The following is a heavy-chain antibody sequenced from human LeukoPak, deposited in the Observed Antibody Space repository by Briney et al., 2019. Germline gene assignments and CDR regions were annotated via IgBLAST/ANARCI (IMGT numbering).Heavy chain of an antibody. CDR2: INPSGGST. V-gene: IGHV1-46*01. J-gene: IGHJ6*02. Sequence: ASVKVSCKASGYTFTSYYMHWVRQAPGQGLEWMGIINPSGGSTSYAQKFQGRVTMTRDTSISTAYMELSRLRSDDTAVYYCARDISYYYYGMDVWGQGTTVTVSS. D-gene: IGHD2-21*01. CDR1: GYTFTSYY. CDR3: ARDISYYYYGMDV.